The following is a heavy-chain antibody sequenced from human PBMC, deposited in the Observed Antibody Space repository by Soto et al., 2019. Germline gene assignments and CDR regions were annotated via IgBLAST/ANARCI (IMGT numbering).Heavy chain of an antibody. CDR1: GFPFSNFD. J-gene: IGHJ4*02. D-gene: IGHD6-13*01. V-gene: IGHV3-21*01. Sequence: EVQLVESGGGLVKPGGSLSFSCAASGFPFSNFDLNWVRQPPGKGLEWVSSISRSSDYIYYPDSVKDRFTISRDNAKNSLYLQLNSLRAEDTAVYYCARAAGTSDYWGQGTLVTVSS. CDR3: ARAAGTSDY. CDR2: ISRSSDYI.